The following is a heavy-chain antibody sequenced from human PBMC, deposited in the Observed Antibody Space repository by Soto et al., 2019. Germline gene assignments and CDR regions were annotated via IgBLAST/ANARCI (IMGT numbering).Heavy chain of an antibody. CDR2: IHPAGQPI. J-gene: IGHJ3*01. CDR1: GFTFSSSE. Sequence: EVQLVESGGGLVQPGGSLRLSCVASGFTFSSSEMYWVRQAPGKGLDWVSYIHPAGQPIFYADSVKGRFTISRGNAKNSVYLQMNSLRAEDTAVYYCARRGSSWGQGTMVTVSS. D-gene: IGHD2-2*01. V-gene: IGHV3-48*03. CDR3: ARRGSS.